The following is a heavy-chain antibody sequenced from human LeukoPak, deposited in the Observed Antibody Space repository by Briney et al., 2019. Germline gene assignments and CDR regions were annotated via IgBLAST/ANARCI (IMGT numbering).Heavy chain of an antibody. D-gene: IGHD3-10*01. CDR3: ARVLWFGEFRENWFYP. J-gene: IGHJ5*02. CDR2: ISSSSSYI. V-gene: IGHV3-21*01. Sequence: GGSLRLSCAASGFTFSSYSMNWVRQAPGKGLEWVSSISSSSSYIYYADSVKGRFTISRDNAKNSLYLQMNSLRAEDTAVYYCARVLWFGEFRENWFYPWGQGTLVTVSS. CDR1: GFTFSSYS.